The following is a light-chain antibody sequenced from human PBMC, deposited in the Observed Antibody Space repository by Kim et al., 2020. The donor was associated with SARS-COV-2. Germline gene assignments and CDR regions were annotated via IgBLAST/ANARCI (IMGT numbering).Light chain of an antibody. J-gene: IGKJ4*01. Sequence: DIQMTQSPSSLSASVGDRVNITCRASQSISSYLNWYQQKPGKAPKVLIYAASSLQSGVPSRFSGSGSGTDFTLTISSLQPEDFATYYCQQSYSTPNTFGGGTKVDIK. V-gene: IGKV1-39*01. CDR1: QSISSY. CDR3: QQSYSTPNT. CDR2: AAS.